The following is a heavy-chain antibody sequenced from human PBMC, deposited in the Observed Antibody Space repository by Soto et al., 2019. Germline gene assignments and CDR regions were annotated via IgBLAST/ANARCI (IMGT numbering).Heavy chain of an antibody. CDR1: GGSISSYY. V-gene: IGHV4-59*01. Sequence: PSETLSLTCTVSGGSISSYYWSWIRQPPGKGLEWIGYIYYSGSTNYNPSLKSRVTISVDTSKNQFSLKLSSVTAADTAVYYCAGSWHLNYYYYYMDVWGKGTTVTVSS. J-gene: IGHJ6*03. CDR2: IYYSGST. CDR3: AGSWHLNYYYYYMDV. D-gene: IGHD3-10*01.